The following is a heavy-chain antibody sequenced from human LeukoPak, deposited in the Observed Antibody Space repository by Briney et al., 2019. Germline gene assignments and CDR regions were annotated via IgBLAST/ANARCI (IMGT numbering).Heavy chain of an antibody. CDR3: ARDPRQLDTAMIRGRRGMDV. CDR1: GGSFSGYY. V-gene: IGHV4-34*01. Sequence: PSETLSLTCAVYGGSFSGYYWSWIRQPPGKGLEWIGEINHSGSTNYNPSLKSRVTISVDTSKNQFSLKLSSVTAADTAVYYCARDPRQLDTAMIRGRRGMDVWGQGATVTVSS. D-gene: IGHD5-18*01. J-gene: IGHJ6*02. CDR2: INHSGST.